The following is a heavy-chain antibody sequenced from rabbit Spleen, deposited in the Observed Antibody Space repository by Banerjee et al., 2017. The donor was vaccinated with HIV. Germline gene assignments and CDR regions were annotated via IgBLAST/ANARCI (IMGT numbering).Heavy chain of an antibody. CDR3: ARAVNSGYGYGDL. CDR2: IYVGNSGNT. D-gene: IGHD6-1*01. J-gene: IGHJ4*01. Sequence: QSLEESGGDLVKPGASLTITCTASGFSFSSSYWICWVRQAPGKGLEWIACIYVGNSGNTYYASWAKGRFTISKTSSTTVTLQMTSLTAADTATYFCARAVNSGYGYGDLWGPGTLVTVS. V-gene: IGHV1S40*01. CDR1: GFSFSSSYW.